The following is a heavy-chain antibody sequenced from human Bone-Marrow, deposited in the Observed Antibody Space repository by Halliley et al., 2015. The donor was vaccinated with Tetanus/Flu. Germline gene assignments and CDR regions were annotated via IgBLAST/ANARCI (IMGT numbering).Heavy chain of an antibody. J-gene: IGHJ4*02. D-gene: IGHD2-15*01. CDR2: ISSRGSYI. V-gene: IGHV3-21*01. CDR3: ATTDTLDN. Sequence: PGKGPGWLSSISSRGSYIFYADSVKGRFTISRDNAQNSLFLQMNSLRADDTAVYYCATTDTLDNWGQGTPVTVSS.